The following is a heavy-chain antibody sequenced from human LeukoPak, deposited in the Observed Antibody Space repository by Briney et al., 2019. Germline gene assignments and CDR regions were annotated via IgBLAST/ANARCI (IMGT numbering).Heavy chain of an antibody. CDR1: GDTFTVYY. CDR2: INPNSGGT. Sequence: ASVKVSCKISGDTFTVYYMHWVRQAPGQGLEWMGRINPNSGGTNYAQKFQGRVTMTRDTSINTAYMELRRLRSDDTAVYYCARGRITLFEVVMGNAFDIWGQGTMVIVSS. J-gene: IGHJ3*02. D-gene: IGHD3-3*01. V-gene: IGHV1-2*06. CDR3: ARGRITLFEVVMGNAFDI.